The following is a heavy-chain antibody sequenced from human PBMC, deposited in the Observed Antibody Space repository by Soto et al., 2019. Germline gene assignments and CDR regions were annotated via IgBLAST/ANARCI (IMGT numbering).Heavy chain of an antibody. V-gene: IGHV1-18*01. D-gene: IGHD2-15*01. CDR3: ARDRGRSCIGGTCPFDY. CDR1: GYTFPTYG. CDR2: ISTYDGNT. Sequence: QVQLVQSAAEVRKPGASVKVSCKASGYTFPTYGITWVRQAPGQGLEWMGWISTYDGNTNYAQKLQGRVTMTKDTSTSTAYMELRSLRSDDTAVYYCARDRGRSCIGGTCPFDYWGQGTLVTGSS. J-gene: IGHJ4*02.